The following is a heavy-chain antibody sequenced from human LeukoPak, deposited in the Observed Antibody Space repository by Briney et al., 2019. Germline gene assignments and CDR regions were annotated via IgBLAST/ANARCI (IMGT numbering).Heavy chain of an antibody. CDR3: ARDYNFGSGRYALDI. Sequence: GASVTVSCKASGYTFTSYDINWLRRAAGQGLEWMGYMNPISGHTEYARKFHGRVTMTRDTSMSTAYMELSSLRSEDSAVYYCARDYNFGSGRYALDILGLGTLVTVSS. CDR1: GYTFTSYD. CDR2: MNPISGHT. V-gene: IGHV1-8*01. J-gene: IGHJ3*02. D-gene: IGHD3-10*01.